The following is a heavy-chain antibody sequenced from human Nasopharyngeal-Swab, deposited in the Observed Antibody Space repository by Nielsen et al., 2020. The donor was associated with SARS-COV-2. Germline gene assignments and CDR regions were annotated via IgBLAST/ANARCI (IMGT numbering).Heavy chain of an antibody. V-gene: IGHV3-7*03. D-gene: IGHD1-26*01. J-gene: IGHJ5*01. Sequence: GESLKISCAASGFTSSNFWMTWVRQAPGKGLEWVANIKQDGSEQKYVDSVKGRFTISRDNAKNSLFLQMNSLRGDDTAIYYCARGGSWFDSWGPGTLVTVSS. CDR1: GFTSSNFW. CDR3: ARGGSWFDS. CDR2: IKQDGSEQ.